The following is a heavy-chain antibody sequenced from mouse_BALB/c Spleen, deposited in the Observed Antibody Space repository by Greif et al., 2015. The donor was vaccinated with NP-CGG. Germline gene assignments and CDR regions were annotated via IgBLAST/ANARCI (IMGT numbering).Heavy chain of an antibody. J-gene: IGHJ4*01. CDR3: AREFQGNYYAMDY. V-gene: IGHV1-63*02. Sequence: LQESGAELVRPGTSVKISCKASGYTFTNYWLGWVKQRPGHGLEWIGDIYPGGGYTNYNEKFKGKATLTADSSSSTAYMQLSSLTSEDSAVYFCAREFQGNYYAMDYWGQGTSVTVSS. CDR2: IYPGGGYT. D-gene: IGHD2-1*01. CDR1: GYTFTNYW.